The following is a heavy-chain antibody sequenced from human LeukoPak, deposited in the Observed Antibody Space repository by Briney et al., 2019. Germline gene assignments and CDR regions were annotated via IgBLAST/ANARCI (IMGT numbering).Heavy chain of an antibody. J-gene: IGHJ4*02. CDR1: GFTFSSYA. CDR3: AKTTAGYSSGRYPGWPVDY. D-gene: IGHD6-19*01. CDR2: ISSSGGNT. V-gene: IGHV3-23*01. Sequence: GGSLRLSCAASGFTFSSYAMSWVRQAPGKGLEWVSAISSSGGNTFYADSVKGRFTVSRDNSENTVYLQMNSLRADDTAVYYCAKTTAGYSSGRYPGWPVDYWGQGTLVTVSS.